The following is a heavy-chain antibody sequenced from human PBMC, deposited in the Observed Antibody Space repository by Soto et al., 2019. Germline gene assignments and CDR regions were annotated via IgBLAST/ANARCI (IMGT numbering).Heavy chain of an antibody. CDR3: ARHIGRNVLNGLYYFEY. Sequence: QLQLRESGPGLVKPSGTLSLTCSVSGDSITTSSYYWGWIRQPPGKGLEWIGSLYYSRNSYYNPSLKGRINLFGDTDQNQFPLNPTSVTAADPAIYYCARHIGRNVLNGLYYFEYRSQGSLVIVSS. CDR1: GDSITTSSYY. V-gene: IGHV4-39*01. D-gene: IGHD3-9*01. J-gene: IGHJ4*02. CDR2: LYYSRNS.